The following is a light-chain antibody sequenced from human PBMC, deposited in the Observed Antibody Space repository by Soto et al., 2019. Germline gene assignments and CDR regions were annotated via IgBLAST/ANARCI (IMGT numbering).Light chain of an antibody. J-gene: IGKJ1*01. CDR1: QGISSY. Sequence: DIQLTQSPSFLSASVGDRVTITCRASQGISSYLAWYQKKPGTAPKLLIYAASTLESRVPSRFSGTGSGTEFTLTISGLQPDDFATYYCQHYKTSSPAFGQGTKVDIK. CDR2: AAS. V-gene: IGKV1-9*01. CDR3: QHYKTSSPA.